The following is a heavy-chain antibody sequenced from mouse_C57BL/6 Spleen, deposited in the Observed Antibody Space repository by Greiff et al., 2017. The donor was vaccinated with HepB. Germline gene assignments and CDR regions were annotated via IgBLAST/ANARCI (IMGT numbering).Heavy chain of an antibody. CDR1: GFNIKDDY. D-gene: IGHD2-3*01. CDR2: IDPENGDT. J-gene: IGHJ3*01. V-gene: IGHV14-4*01. CDR3: TTPVYDGYYAWFAY. Sequence: VHVKQSGAELVRPGASVKLSCTASGFNIKDDYMHWVKQRPEQGLEWIGWIDPENGDTEYASKFQGKATITADTSSNTAYLQLSSLTSEDTAVYYCTTPVYDGYYAWFAYWGQGTLVTVSA.